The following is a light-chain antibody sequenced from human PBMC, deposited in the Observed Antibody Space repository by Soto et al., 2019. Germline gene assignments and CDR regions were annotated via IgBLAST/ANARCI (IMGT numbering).Light chain of an antibody. CDR3: QQYGSSLYT. CDR1: QSFSRTS. Sequence: EVVLTQSPGTLSLSPGERATLSCRASQSFSRTSLAWHQQKPGQAPGLLIYGASSRATGLPDRLSGSGSGTDFTLTISRLEPEDLAVYYCQQYGSSLYTFGQGTKLEMK. CDR2: GAS. J-gene: IGKJ2*01. V-gene: IGKV3-20*01.